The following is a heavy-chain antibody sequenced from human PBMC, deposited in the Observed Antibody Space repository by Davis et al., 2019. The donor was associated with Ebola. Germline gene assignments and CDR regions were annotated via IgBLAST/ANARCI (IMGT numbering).Heavy chain of an antibody. J-gene: IGHJ4*02. CDR2: ISGSGGST. CDR3: AKEAGGSYIGIGCFDY. CDR1: GFTFSSYA. V-gene: IGHV3-23*01. Sequence: GESLKISCAASGFTFSSYAMSWVRQAPGKGLEWVSAISGSGGSTYYADSVKGRFTISRDNSKNTLYLQMNSLRAEDTAVYYCAKEAGGSYIGIGCFDYWGQGTLVTVSS. D-gene: IGHD1-26*01.